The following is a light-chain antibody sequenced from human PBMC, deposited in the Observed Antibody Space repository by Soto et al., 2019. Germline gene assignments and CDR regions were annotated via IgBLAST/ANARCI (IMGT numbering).Light chain of an antibody. V-gene: IGKV3-20*01. Sequence: EIVLTQSPGTLSLSPGERATLSCRASQSVSSNYLAWYQQKPGQAPRLLIYGASNRATGIPDRFSGSGSGTDLTLTISRLEPEDFAVYYCQQYGSSGTSGQGTKVDI. J-gene: IGKJ1*01. CDR1: QSVSSNY. CDR2: GAS. CDR3: QQYGSSGT.